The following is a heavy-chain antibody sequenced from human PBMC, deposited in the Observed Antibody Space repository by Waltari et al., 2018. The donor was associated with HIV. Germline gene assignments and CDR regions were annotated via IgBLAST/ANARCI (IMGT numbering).Heavy chain of an antibody. CDR3: ARGASSSLDY. D-gene: IGHD6-13*01. J-gene: IGHJ4*02. CDR2: IWYAGSNK. Sequence: QVQLVESGGGVVQPGRSLRLYCAASGFTFSSYGMHWVRQAPGKGLGWVAVIWYAGSNKYYADSVKGRFTISRDNSKNTLYLQMNSLRAEDTAVYYCARGASSSLDYWGQGTLVTVSS. V-gene: IGHV3-33*01. CDR1: GFTFSSYG.